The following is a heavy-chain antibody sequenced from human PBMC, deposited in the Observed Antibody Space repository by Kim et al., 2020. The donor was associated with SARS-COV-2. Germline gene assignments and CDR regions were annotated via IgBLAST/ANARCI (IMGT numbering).Heavy chain of an antibody. D-gene: IGHD3-3*01. CDR3: ARLGKGSGYHPLGY. J-gene: IGHJ4*02. V-gene: IGHV4-39*01. Sequence: SETLSLTCTVSGGSISSSSYYWGWIRQPPGKGLEWIGSIYYSGSTHYNPSLKSRVTISVDTSKNQFSLKPSSVTAADTAVYYCARLGKGSGYHPLGYRGQGTLVTVSS. CDR2: IYYSGST. CDR1: GGSISSSSYY.